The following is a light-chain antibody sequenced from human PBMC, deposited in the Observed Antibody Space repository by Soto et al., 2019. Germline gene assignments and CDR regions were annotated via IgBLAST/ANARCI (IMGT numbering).Light chain of an antibody. Sequence: QSVLTQPASVSGSPGQSITISCTGTSSDVGDYDYVSWYQQYAGKAPKMMIYEVSNRPSGVSNRFSGSKSGNTAFLTISGLQAEDEADYYCSSYRSSNTLLFGGGTKLTVL. CDR2: EVS. CDR3: SSYRSSNTLL. CDR1: SSDVGDYDY. J-gene: IGLJ2*01. V-gene: IGLV2-14*01.